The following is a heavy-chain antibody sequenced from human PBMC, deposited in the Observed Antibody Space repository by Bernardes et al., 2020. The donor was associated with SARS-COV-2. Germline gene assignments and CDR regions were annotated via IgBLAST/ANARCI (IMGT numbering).Heavy chain of an antibody. D-gene: IGHD3-22*01. V-gene: IGHV1-18*01. Sequence: ALVKVSCKASGYTFTSYGISWVRQAPGQGLEWMGWISAYNGNTNYAQKLQGRVTMTTDTSTSTAYMELRSLRSDDTAVYYCARGGEGFTMIVVLIQPMDVWGQGTTVTVSS. CDR1: GYTFTSYG. J-gene: IGHJ6*02. CDR2: ISAYNGNT. CDR3: ARGGEGFTMIVVLIQPMDV.